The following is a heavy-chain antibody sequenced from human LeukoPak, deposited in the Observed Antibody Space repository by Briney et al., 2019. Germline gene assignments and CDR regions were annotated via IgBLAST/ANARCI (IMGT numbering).Heavy chain of an antibody. J-gene: IGHJ4*02. CDR2: ISASGGST. D-gene: IGHD3-22*01. CDR1: GFTFNSYA. Sequence: GGSLRLSCAASGFTFNSYAMSWVRQAPGKGLEWVSIISASGGSTYYADSVKGRFTISRDNSKNTLYLQMNSLRAEDTAVYYCARADDYYDSSGYYGLDYWGQGTLVTVSS. CDR3: ARADDYYDSSGYYGLDY. V-gene: IGHV3-23*01.